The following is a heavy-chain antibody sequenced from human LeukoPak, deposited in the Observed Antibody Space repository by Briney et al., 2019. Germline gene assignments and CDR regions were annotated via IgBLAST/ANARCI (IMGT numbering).Heavy chain of an antibody. J-gene: IGHJ5*02. D-gene: IGHD2-15*01. V-gene: IGHV3-74*01. CDR3: VRGGESTWS. Sequence: PGGSLRLSCAASGFTFSSYWMHWVRQAPGKGPVWVSRINNDVSGTTYADSVKGRFTISRDDAKNTLYLQMNSLRAEDTAVYYCVRGGESTWSWGQGTLVTVSS. CDR2: INNDVSGT. CDR1: GFTFSSYW.